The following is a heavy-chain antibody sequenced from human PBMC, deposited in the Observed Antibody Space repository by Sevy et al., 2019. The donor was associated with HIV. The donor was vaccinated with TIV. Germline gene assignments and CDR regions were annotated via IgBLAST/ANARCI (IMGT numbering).Heavy chain of an antibody. Sequence: SETLSLTCTVSGGSVSSGSYYWSWIRQPPGKGLEWIGYIFYSGSTNYNSSLKSRVTISVDTSKNQFSLKLRSVTTADTAVYYCATHRSPYGDYANGIFDYWGQGTLVTVSS. V-gene: IGHV4-61*01. CDR1: GGSVSSGSYY. CDR3: ATHRSPYGDYANGIFDY. J-gene: IGHJ4*02. D-gene: IGHD4-17*01. CDR2: IFYSGST.